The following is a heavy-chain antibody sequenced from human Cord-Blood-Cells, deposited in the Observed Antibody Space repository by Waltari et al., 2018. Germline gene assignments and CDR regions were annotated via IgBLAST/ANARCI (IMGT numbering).Heavy chain of an antibody. Sequence: QVQLQESGPGLVKPSETLSLPCTVSGYSISSGYYWGWIRHPPGKGLEWIGSIDHSGTTSYNPPLKSRVTIAVYTSKNQFSLKLSSVTAADTAVYYCARVNYSNYFDYWGQGTLVTVSS. CDR1: GYSISSGYY. V-gene: IGHV4-38-2*02. CDR2: IDHSGTT. J-gene: IGHJ4*02. CDR3: ARVNYSNYFDY. D-gene: IGHD4-4*01.